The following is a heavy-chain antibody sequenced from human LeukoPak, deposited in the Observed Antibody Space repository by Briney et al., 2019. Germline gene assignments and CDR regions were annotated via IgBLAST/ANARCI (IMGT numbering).Heavy chain of an antibody. Sequence: SETLSLTCTVSGGSISSSSYYWGWIRQSPGKGLEWIESIYYSGSTYYNPSLKSRVSISVDASKNQFSLKLSSVTAADTAVYYCARHGYRIDYWGQGTLVTVSS. J-gene: IGHJ4*02. D-gene: IGHD1-1*01. CDR1: GGSISSSSYY. CDR3: ARHGYRIDY. CDR2: IYYSGST. V-gene: IGHV4-39*01.